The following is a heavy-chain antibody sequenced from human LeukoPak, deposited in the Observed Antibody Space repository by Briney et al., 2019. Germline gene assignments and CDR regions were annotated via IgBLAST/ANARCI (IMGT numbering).Heavy chain of an antibody. CDR1: GFTLRSYA. Sequence: SGGSLRLSCAASGFTLRSYAMSWVRQAPGMGLEWVSALSGSGDKTFYADSVKGRFTISRDNAKNTLYLQMRSLMTEDTAVYYCAKDLNYAFDYWGQGTLVTVSS. J-gene: IGHJ4*02. D-gene: IGHD2-2*01. CDR3: AKDLNYAFDY. CDR2: LSGSGDKT. V-gene: IGHV3-23*01.